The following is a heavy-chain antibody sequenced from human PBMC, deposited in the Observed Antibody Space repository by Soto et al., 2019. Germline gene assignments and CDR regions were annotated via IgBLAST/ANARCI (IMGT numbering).Heavy chain of an antibody. D-gene: IGHD5-12*01. J-gene: IGHJ6*02. V-gene: IGHV3-21*01. CDR1: GFTLTTYT. CDR2: ITSSSGHI. CDR3: ARWGGPATRYYYYGMDV. Sequence: GSLRLSCEASGFTLTTYTMNWVRQASGKGLEWVSSITSSSGHIYYADSVKGRFTISRDNAKNSLYLQMNSLRAEDTAVYYCARWGGPATRYYYYGMDVWGQGTTVTVSS.